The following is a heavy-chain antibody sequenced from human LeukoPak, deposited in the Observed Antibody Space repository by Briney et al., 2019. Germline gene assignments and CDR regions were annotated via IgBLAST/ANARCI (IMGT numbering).Heavy chain of an antibody. D-gene: IGHD1-26*01. CDR3: ARDPSGNGGGGEYYFDY. CDR1: GGSISSNYR. Sequence: PSETLSLTCAVSGGSISSNYRWTWVRQPPGKGLEWIGEIYHSGSTNYNPSLKSRVTLSVDKSKNQFSLKLSSVTAADTVLYYCARDPSGNGGGGEYYFDYWGQGTLVTVSS. CDR2: IYHSGST. V-gene: IGHV4-4*02. J-gene: IGHJ4*02.